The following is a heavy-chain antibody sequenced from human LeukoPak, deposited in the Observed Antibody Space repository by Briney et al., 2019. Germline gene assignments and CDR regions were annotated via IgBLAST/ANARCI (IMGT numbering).Heavy chain of an antibody. CDR2: IYSGGST. V-gene: IGHV3-53*01. J-gene: IGHJ6*03. CDR1: GFTVSSSY. CDR3: GSQRGYSYGYYYYYMDV. Sequence: GGSLRLSCAASGFTVSSSYMSWVRQAPGRGLEWVSVIYSGGSTYYADSVKGRFTISRDNSKNTLYLQMNSLRAEDTAVYYCGSQRGYSYGYYYYYMDVWGKGTTVTVSS. D-gene: IGHD5-18*01.